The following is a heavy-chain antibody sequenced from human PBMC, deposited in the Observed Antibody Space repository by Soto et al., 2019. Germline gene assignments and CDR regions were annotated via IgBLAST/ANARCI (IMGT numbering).Heavy chain of an antibody. CDR2: IYYSGST. D-gene: IGHD6-19*01. V-gene: IGHV4-59*01. CDR1: GDSISSYY. CDR3: ARDISGRRWFDS. Sequence: PSETLSLTCIVSGDSISSYYWSWIRQPPGKGLEWIGYIYYSGSTNYNPSLKSRVTISVDTSKNHFSLKLSSVTAADTAVYYCARDISGRRWFDSWGQGTLVTVSS. J-gene: IGHJ5*01.